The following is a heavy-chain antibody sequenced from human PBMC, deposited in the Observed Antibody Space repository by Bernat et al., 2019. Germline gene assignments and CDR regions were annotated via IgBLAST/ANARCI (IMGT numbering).Heavy chain of an antibody. D-gene: IGHD2-8*02. Sequence: QVQLQESGPGLVKPSQTLFLTCTVSGGSISSGGYYWSWIRQHPGKGLEWIGYIYYSGSTYYNPSLKSRVTISVDTSKNQFSLKLSSVTAADTAVYYCARAYWRGRLFRKTDAFDIWGQGTMVTVSS. V-gene: IGHV4-31*03. CDR3: ARAYWRGRLFRKTDAFDI. CDR2: IYYSGST. J-gene: IGHJ3*02. CDR1: GGSISSGGYY.